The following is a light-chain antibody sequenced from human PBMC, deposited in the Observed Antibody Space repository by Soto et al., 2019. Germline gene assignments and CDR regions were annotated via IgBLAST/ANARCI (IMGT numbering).Light chain of an antibody. CDR1: QSISNY. Sequence: DIEMTQSPSSLSASVGDRVTITCRASQSISNYLNWYQHKPGKVPKLLIYAASSLQSGVPTRFSGSGSGTDFTLTINSLQPEDFATYYCQQSYGTPLTLGGGTKIEIK. J-gene: IGKJ4*01. CDR3: QQSYGTPLT. CDR2: AAS. V-gene: IGKV1-39*01.